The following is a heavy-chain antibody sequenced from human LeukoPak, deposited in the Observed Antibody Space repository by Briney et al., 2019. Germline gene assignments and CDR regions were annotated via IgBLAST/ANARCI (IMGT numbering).Heavy chain of an antibody. CDR1: GGSLNSYS. D-gene: IGHD1/OR15-1a*01. CDR3: AKQGDARQDYYMDV. CDR2: IIPVFDTA. J-gene: IGHJ6*03. Sequence: SVKVSCKASGGSLNSYSISWVRQAPGQGLEWMGRIIPVFDTAKYAQKFQGRVTITADVPSDTAYLELSSLTSEDTAMYFCAKQGDARQDYYMDVWGNGTTVTVSS. V-gene: IGHV1-69*15.